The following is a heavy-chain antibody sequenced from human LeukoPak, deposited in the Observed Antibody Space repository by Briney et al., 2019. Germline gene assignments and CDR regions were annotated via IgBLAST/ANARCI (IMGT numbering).Heavy chain of an antibody. D-gene: IGHD3-9*01. Sequence: SETLSLTCTVSGVSISTYHWTWIRQPAGKGLEWIGRISGSGNTIYNPSLKSRVTMSLDMSNNHFSLKMSSVTAADTAVYYCARGDWLHHFDYWGQGTLVTVSS. CDR3: ARGDWLHHFDY. J-gene: IGHJ4*02. CDR2: ISGSGNT. V-gene: IGHV4-4*07. CDR1: GVSISTYH.